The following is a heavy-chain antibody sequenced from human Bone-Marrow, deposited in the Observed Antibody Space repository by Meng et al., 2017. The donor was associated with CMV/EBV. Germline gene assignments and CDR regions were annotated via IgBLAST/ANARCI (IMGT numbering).Heavy chain of an antibody. Sequence: AVYGGSFSCYYWSWIRQPPGKGLEWIGEINHSGSTNYNPSLKSRVTISVDTSKNQFSLKLSSVTAADTAVYYCARYPYSSGWYWFDPWGQGTLVTVSS. J-gene: IGHJ5*02. D-gene: IGHD6-19*01. CDR1: GGSFSCYY. CDR3: ARYPYSSGWYWFDP. CDR2: INHSGST. V-gene: IGHV4-34*01.